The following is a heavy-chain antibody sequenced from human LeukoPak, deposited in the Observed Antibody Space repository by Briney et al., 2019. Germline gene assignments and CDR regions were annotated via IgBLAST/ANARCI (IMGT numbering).Heavy chain of an antibody. Sequence: GGSLRLSCAASGFTVSNNYMNWVRQAPGKGLEWVSLIYSGGTTYYADSVKGRFTIPRDGSKNTLYLQMNSLRAEDTAVYYCARATPSGSYWFDYWGQGTLVTVSS. D-gene: IGHD3-10*01. CDR2: IYSGGTT. V-gene: IGHV3-66*01. CDR1: GFTVSNNY. CDR3: ARATPSGSYWFDY. J-gene: IGHJ4*02.